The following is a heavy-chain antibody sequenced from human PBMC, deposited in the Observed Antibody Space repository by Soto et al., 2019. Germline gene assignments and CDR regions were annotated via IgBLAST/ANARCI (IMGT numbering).Heavy chain of an antibody. CDR1: GGSISSHY. V-gene: IGHV4-34*01. D-gene: IGHD3-22*01. J-gene: IGHJ4*02. CDR2: INHSGST. CDR3: ARGPRRYYYESSGYFY. Sequence: SDTLSLTCTVSGGSISSHYWSWIRQTPGKGLEWIGEINHSGSTNYNQSLKSRVTISVDTSKNQFSLKLSSVTAADTAVYYCARGPRRYYYESSGYFYWGQGTLVTVSS.